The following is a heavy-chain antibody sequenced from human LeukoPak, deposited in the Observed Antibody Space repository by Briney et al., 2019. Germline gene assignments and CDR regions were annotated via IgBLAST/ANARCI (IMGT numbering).Heavy chain of an antibody. Sequence: ASVTVSFKASGYTFNRFYIHWVRQARGQGLEWMGIVNPSDGYTTYAQKFQGRVTMTRDMSTSTVYMELSSLTSDDTAMYFCARDISTFSGTFPGGDHWGQGTLATVSS. CDR1: GYTFNRFY. D-gene: IGHD1-26*01. CDR3: ARDISTFSGTFPGGDH. J-gene: IGHJ4*02. CDR2: VNPSDGYT. V-gene: IGHV1-46*02.